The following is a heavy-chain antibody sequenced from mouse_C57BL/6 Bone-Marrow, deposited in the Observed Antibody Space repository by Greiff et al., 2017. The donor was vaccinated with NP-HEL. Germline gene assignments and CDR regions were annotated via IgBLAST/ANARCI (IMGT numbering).Heavy chain of an antibody. CDR1: GYSITSGYY. Sequence: EVKVEESGPGLVKPSQSLSLTCSVTGYSITSGYYWNWIRQFPGNKLEWMGYISYDGSNNYNPSLKNRISITRDTSKNQFFLKLNSVTTEDTATYYCARAYGSSSWFAYWGQGTLVTVSA. CDR2: ISYDGSN. D-gene: IGHD1-1*01. V-gene: IGHV3-6*01. J-gene: IGHJ3*01. CDR3: ARAYGSSSWFAY.